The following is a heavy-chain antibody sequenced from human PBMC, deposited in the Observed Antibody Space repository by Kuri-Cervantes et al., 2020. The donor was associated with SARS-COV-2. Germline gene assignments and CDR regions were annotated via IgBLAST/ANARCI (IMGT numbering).Heavy chain of an antibody. CDR3: ARDPGGLDAFDI. CDR1: GYTFTGFY. J-gene: IGHJ3*02. V-gene: IGHV1-2*06. D-gene: IGHD4-23*01. Sequence: ASVKVSCKASGYTFTGFYMHWVRQAPGQGLEWMGRINPNSGGTNYAQKFQGRVTMTRDTSISTAYMELSRLRSDDTAVYYCARDPGGLDAFDIWGQGTMGTVSS. CDR2: INPNSGGT.